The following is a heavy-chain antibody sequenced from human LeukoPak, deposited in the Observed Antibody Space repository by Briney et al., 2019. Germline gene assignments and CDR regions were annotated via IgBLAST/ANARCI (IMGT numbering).Heavy chain of an antibody. CDR1: GFTVSSNY. J-gene: IGHJ4*02. CDR3: ARDAGYGYDRFDY. CDR2: ISNDGDT. Sequence: GGSLRLSCAASGFTVSSNYMSWVRQGPGKGLECVSVISNDGDTYYADSVKGRFTISRDTSKNTVSPQMNSLRAEDTAVYYCARDAGYGYDRFDYWGQGTQVTVSS. D-gene: IGHD5-18*01. V-gene: IGHV3-53*01.